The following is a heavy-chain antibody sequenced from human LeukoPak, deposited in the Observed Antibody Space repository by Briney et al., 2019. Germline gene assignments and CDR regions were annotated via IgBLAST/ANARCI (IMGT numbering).Heavy chain of an antibody. D-gene: IGHD2-2*01. Sequence: ASVKVSCKASGYTFTSYGISWVRQAPGQGLEWMGWISAYNGNTNYAQKLQGRVTMTTDTSTSTAYVELRSLRSDDTAVYYCARGPRGYCSSTSCRIFDYWGQGTLVTVSS. CDR2: ISAYNGNT. CDR1: GYTFTSYG. J-gene: IGHJ4*02. CDR3: ARGPRGYCSSTSCRIFDY. V-gene: IGHV1-18*04.